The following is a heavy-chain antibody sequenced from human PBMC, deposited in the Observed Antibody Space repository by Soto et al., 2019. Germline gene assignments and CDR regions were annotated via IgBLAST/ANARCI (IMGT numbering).Heavy chain of an antibody. Sequence: SQTLSLTCAISGDSVSSNSAAWNWIRQSPSRGLEWLGRTYYRSKWYNDYAVSVKSRITINPDTSKNQFSLQLNSVTPEDTAVYYCAREGCSSTSCYAGRDSLYYYYYGMEVWGQGTTVTVSS. V-gene: IGHV6-1*01. CDR3: AREGCSSTSCYAGRDSLYYYYYGMEV. CDR2: TYYRSKWYN. CDR1: GDSVSSNSAA. J-gene: IGHJ6*02. D-gene: IGHD2-2*01.